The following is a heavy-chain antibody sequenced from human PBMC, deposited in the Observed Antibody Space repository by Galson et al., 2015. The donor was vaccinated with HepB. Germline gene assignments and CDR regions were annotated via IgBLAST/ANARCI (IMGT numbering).Heavy chain of an antibody. CDR1: GSTFSSHA. Sequence: SGKASGSTFSSHAISWVRQAPGQGLEWMGGIIPIFGTANYAQKFQCRVTITADKSTSTAYIELTSLRSEDTAVYYCATAGRVIRYFDWSPHDYYMDVWGKGTTVTVSS. D-gene: IGHD3-9*01. CDR3: ATAGRVIRYFDWSPHDYYMDV. V-gene: IGHV1-69*06. J-gene: IGHJ6*03. CDR2: IIPIFGTA.